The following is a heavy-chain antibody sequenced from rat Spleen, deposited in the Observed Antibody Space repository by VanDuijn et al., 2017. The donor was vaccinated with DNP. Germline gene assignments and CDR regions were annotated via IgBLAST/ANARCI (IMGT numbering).Heavy chain of an antibody. CDR2: ITNTGGSI. D-gene: IGHD1-1*01. V-gene: IGHV5-31*01. J-gene: IGHJ1*01. Sequence: EVQLVESGGGLVQPGRSLKLTCVASGFIFSNHWMTWIRQAPGKGLEWVASITNTGGSIYYPDSVKGRFTISRDNAKSTLYLQMDSLRSEDTATYYCARSNYYSGDPYWYFDFWGPGTMVTVSS. CDR3: ARSNYYSGDPYWYFDF. CDR1: GFIFSNHW.